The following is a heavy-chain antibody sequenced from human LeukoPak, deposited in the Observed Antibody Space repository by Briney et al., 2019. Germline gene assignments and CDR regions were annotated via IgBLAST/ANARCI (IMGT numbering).Heavy chain of an antibody. V-gene: IGHV3-23*01. CDR1: KVNFNSYG. J-gene: IGHJ6*03. Sequence: GGSLRLSCTPSKVNFNSYGMTWVCEAPGKGRERGSSISGSGGNTQYAASVQGRFTISRDNSKNTLYLQMNSLRAEDTAVYYCARDSGDGDYTPDMDLWGKGTTVTVSS. D-gene: IGHD2-21*02. CDR3: ARDSGDGDYTPDMDL. CDR2: ISGSGGNT.